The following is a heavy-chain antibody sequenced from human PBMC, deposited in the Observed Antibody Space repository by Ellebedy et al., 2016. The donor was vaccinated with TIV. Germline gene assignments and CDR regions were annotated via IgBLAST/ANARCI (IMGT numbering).Heavy chain of an antibody. V-gene: IGHV3-23*01. CDR3: AQTNWGSGGFYGMDV. D-gene: IGHD7-27*01. Sequence: GGSLRLSCAASGFTVSSNYMSWVRQAPGKGLEWVSAISGSGSNTHYPDSLKERFTVSRDNSKNTLYLQVDSLRAEDTAVYYCAQTNWGSGGFYGMDVWGQGTTVTVSS. CDR1: GFTVSSNY. J-gene: IGHJ6*02. CDR2: ISGSGSNT.